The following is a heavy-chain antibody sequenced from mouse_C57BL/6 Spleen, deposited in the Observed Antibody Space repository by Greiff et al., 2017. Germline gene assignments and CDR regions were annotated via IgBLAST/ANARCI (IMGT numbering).Heavy chain of an antibody. Sequence: QVQLQQPGAELVMPGASVKLSCKVSGYTFTSYWMHWVKQRPGQGLEWIGEIDPSDSYTNYNQKFKGKSTLTVDKSSSTAYMQLSSLTSEDSAVYYCARLPSYWGQGTLVTVSA. CDR1: GYTFTSYW. CDR3: ARLPSY. J-gene: IGHJ3*01. CDR2: IDPSDSYT. V-gene: IGHV1-69*01.